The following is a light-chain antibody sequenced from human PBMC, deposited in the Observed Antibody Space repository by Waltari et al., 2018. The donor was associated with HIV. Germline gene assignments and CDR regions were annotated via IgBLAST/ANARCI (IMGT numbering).Light chain of an antibody. CDR3: AVWDDSLSGWV. CDR1: RSNLGSQY. CDR2: LNG. J-gene: IGLJ3*02. V-gene: IGLV1-47*01. Sequence: QSVLTQPPSASGTPGQRVTISCSGSRSNLGSQYVYWFQQVPGTAPKLLIYLNGRRPSGVPDRFSGSKSGTSASLAISGLRSEDEADYYCAVWDDSLSGWVFGGGTKLTVL.